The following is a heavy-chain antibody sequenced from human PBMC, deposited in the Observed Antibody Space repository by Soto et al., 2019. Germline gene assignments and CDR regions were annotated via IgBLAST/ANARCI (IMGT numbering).Heavy chain of an antibody. CDR2: INPDNGNT. CDR1: GYTXTRYT. D-gene: IGHD2-15*01. Sequence: SXKVSFKASGYTXTRYTMDLVRQAPGQRLEWMGWINPDNGNTKSSQKFQDRVIITREKSASTAYMDLSRLRSEDTAVYYCARGIATGQLDPWGQGTLGTVS. J-gene: IGHJ5*02. V-gene: IGHV1-3*01. CDR3: ARGIATGQLDP.